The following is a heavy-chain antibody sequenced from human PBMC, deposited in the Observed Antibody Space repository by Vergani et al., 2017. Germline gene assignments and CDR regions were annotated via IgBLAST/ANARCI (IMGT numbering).Heavy chain of an antibody. CDR3: AKVCGSTSCPYGGGAFDV. CDR2: IINNGGST. V-gene: IGHV3-23*01. J-gene: IGHJ3*01. CDR1: GFTFNSYA. D-gene: IGHD2-2*01. Sequence: QLLESGGGLIQPGGSLRLSCAASGFTFNSYAMTWVRQAPGKGLEWVSGIINNGGSTYYADSVKGRFTISRDNSKNTLYLQMTDLRAEDTATYYCAKVCGSTSCPYGGGAFDVLGHGTMVTVSS.